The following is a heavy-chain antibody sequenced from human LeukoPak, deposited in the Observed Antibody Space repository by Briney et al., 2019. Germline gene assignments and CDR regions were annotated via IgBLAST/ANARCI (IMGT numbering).Heavy chain of an antibody. CDR1: GFTFSSYS. CDR2: ISSSSSYI. J-gene: IGHJ5*02. V-gene: IGHV3-21*04. D-gene: IGHD3-3*01. CDR3: AKRSGYDFWSGFDP. Sequence: GGSLRLSCAASGFTFSSYSMTWVRQAPGKGLEWVSSISSSSSYIYYADSVKGRFTISRDNAKNTLYLQMSSLRAEDTALYYCAKRSGYDFWSGFDPWGQGTLVIVSS.